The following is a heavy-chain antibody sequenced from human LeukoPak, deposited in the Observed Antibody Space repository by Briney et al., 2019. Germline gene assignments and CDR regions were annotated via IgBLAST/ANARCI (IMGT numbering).Heavy chain of an antibody. V-gene: IGHV4-59*01. CDR3: ARVSCSSTSCPRRDALDV. CDR2: IYYSGST. CDR1: GGSIRSYF. J-gene: IGHJ3*01. D-gene: IGHD2-2*01. Sequence: PSETLSLTCTVSGGSIRSYFWSWIRQPPGKGLEWIGYIYYSGSTNYNPSLKSRVSISVDTSKNQFSLNLTSVTTADTAVYYCARVSCSSTSCPRRDALDVWGQGTMVTVSS.